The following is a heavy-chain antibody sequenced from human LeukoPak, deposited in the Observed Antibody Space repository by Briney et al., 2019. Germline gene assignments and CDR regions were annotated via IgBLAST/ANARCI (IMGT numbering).Heavy chain of an antibody. V-gene: IGHV3-53*01. CDR1: GFTVGSNY. J-gene: IGHJ4*02. Sequence: GGSLRLSWAAAGFTVGSNYMSWVRQAPGKGLEWVSVIYSGGSTYYADSVKGRFTISIDNSKNTLYLQMNSLRAEDTAVYYCARDGGDYYWGQGTLVTVSS. CDR2: IYSGGST. D-gene: IGHD2-21*01. CDR3: ARDGGDYY.